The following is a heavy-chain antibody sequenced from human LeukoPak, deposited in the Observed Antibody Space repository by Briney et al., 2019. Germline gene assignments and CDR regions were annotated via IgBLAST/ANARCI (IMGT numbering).Heavy chain of an antibody. CDR2: IYNSGST. CDR1: GYSISSGYY. V-gene: IGHV4-38-2*02. Sequence: SETLSLTCAVSGYSISSGYYWGWIRQPPGRGLEWIGSIYNSGSTYYNPSLKSRVTISVDTSKNQFSLKLSSVTAADTAVYYCVRDGPSWGLLWGQGALVTVSS. D-gene: IGHD7-27*01. CDR3: VRDGPSWGLL. J-gene: IGHJ4*02.